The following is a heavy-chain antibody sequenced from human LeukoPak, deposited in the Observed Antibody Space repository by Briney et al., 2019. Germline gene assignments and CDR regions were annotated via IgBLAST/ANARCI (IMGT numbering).Heavy chain of an antibody. J-gene: IGHJ5*02. D-gene: IGHD2-15*01. CDR2: ISAYNGNT. CDR3: ARAHEGIGYCSGGSCGSNWFDP. CDR1: GYTFTSYG. V-gene: IGHV1-18*01. Sequence: ASVKVSCKASGYTFTSYGISWVRQAPGQGLELMGWISAYNGNTNYAQKLQGRVTMTTDTSTSTAYMELRSLRSDDTAVYYCARAHEGIGYCSGGSCGSNWFDPWGQGTLVTVSS.